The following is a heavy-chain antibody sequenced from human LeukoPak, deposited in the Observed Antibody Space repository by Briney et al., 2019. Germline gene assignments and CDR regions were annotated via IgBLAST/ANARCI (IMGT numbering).Heavy chain of an antibody. CDR2: IIPIFGTA. CDR1: GGTFSSYA. V-gene: IGHV1-69*05. D-gene: IGHD6-19*01. J-gene: IGHJ4*02. CDR3: ARVAGYTSFFDY. Sequence: ASVKVSCKASGGTFSSYAISWVRQAPGQGLEWMGRIIPIFGTANYAQKFQGRVTITTDESTSTAYMELSSLRSEDTAVYYCARVAGYTSFFDYWGKGTLVTVSS.